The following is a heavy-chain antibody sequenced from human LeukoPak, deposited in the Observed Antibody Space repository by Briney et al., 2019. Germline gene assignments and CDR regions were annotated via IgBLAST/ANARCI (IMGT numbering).Heavy chain of an antibody. V-gene: IGHV3-48*01. J-gene: IGHJ4*02. CDR2: ISSSSSTI. Sequence: GGSLRLSCAASGFTFSSYSMNWVRQAPGKGLEWVSYISSSSSTIYYADSVKGRFTISRDNAKNSLYLQMNSLRAEDTAVYYCARADDYGDFDYWGQGTLVAVSS. D-gene: IGHD4-17*01. CDR1: GFTFSSYS. CDR3: ARADDYGDFDY.